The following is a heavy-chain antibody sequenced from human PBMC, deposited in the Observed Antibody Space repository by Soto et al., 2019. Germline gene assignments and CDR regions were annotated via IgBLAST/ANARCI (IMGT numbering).Heavy chain of an antibody. Sequence: PGGSLRLSCGASGFTFSTYGMHWVRQAPGKGLEWVAVISYDGSDKYYADSVKGRFTISRDSSKNMLYLQMNSLRAEDTAIYYCAKESYYDSSDYNAFDIWGQGTMVTVSS. CDR1: GFTFSTYG. CDR2: ISYDGSDK. V-gene: IGHV3-30*18. D-gene: IGHD3-22*01. CDR3: AKESYYDSSDYNAFDI. J-gene: IGHJ3*02.